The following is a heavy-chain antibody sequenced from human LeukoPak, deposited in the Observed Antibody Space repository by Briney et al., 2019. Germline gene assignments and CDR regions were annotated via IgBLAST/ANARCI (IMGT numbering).Heavy chain of an antibody. CDR1: GGSISSYY. CDR2: IYYSGST. CDR3: ARGGVTWATGDY. D-gene: IGHD1-26*01. Sequence: SETLSLTCTVSGGSISSYYWSWIRQPPGKGLEWIGYIYYSGSTNYNPSLKSRVTISVDTSKNQFSLKLSSVTAADTAVYYCARGGVTWATGDYWGQGTLVTVSS. J-gene: IGHJ4*02. V-gene: IGHV4-59*12.